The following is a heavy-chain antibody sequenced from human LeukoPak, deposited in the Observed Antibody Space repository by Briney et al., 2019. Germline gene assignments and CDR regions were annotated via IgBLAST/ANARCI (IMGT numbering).Heavy chain of an antibody. Sequence: GRSLRLSCAASGFTFSSYAMHWVRQAPGKGLEWVAVISYDGSNKYYADSVKGRFTISRDNSKNTLYLQMNSLRAEDTAVYYCARSYDFWSGRNPTLDYWGQGTLVTVSS. CDR3: ARSYDFWSGRNPTLDY. D-gene: IGHD3-3*01. V-gene: IGHV3-30*01. CDR2: ISYDGSNK. J-gene: IGHJ4*02. CDR1: GFTFSSYA.